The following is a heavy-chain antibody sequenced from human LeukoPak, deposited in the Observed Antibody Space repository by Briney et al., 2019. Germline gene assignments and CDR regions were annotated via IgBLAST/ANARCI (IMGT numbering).Heavy chain of an antibody. Sequence: SETLSLTCTVSGGSISSGSYYWSLIRQPAGKGLEWIGRIYTSGSTNYNPSLKSRVTISVDTSKNQFSLKLSSVTAADTAVYYCARGADYYDSSGYYRNWFDPWGQGTLVTVSS. CDR1: GGSISSGSYY. V-gene: IGHV4-61*02. CDR3: ARGADYYDSSGYYRNWFDP. J-gene: IGHJ5*02. CDR2: IYTSGST. D-gene: IGHD3-22*01.